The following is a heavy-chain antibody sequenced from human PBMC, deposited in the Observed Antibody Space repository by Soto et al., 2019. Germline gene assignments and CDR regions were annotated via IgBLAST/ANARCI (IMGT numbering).Heavy chain of an antibody. CDR1: GYTFTSYG. Sequence: ASVKVSCKDSGYTFTSYGISRLRQDPGQGLEWMGWISAYNGNTNYEQKLQGRVTMTTDTSTSTAYMELRSLRSDDTAVYYCAASRSRYYYYGMDVWGQGSTVTVSS. V-gene: IGHV1-18*01. J-gene: IGHJ6*02. CDR3: AASRSRYYYYGMDV. CDR2: ISAYNGNT.